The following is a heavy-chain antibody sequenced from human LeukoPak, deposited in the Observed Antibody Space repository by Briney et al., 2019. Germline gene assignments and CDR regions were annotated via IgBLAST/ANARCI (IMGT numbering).Heavy chain of an antibody. V-gene: IGHV1-2*02. CDR2: INPNSGGT. CDR1: GYTFTGYY. CDR3: AAQKRGNYRPYYFDY. Sequence: ASVKVSCKASGYTFTGYYMHWVRQAPGQGLEWMGWINPNSGGTNYAQKFQGRVTMTRDTSISTAYMELSRLRSDDTAVYYCAAQKRGNYRPYYFDYWGQGTLVTVSS. J-gene: IGHJ4*02. D-gene: IGHD3-16*02.